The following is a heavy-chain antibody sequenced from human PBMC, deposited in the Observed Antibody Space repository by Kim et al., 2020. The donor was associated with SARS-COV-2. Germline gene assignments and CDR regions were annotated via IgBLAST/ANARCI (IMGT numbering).Heavy chain of an antibody. D-gene: IGHD1-1*01. CDR1: GFTFSSYW. CDR3: AREWGWKIHDY. V-gene: IGHV3-74*01. J-gene: IGHJ4*02. Sequence: GGSLRLSCAASGFTFSSYWMHWVRQAPGKGLVWVSRINSDGSTTSYADSVKGRFTISRDNAKNTLYLQMNSLRAEDTAVYYCAREWGWKIHDYWGQGTLVTVSS. CDR2: INSDGSTT.